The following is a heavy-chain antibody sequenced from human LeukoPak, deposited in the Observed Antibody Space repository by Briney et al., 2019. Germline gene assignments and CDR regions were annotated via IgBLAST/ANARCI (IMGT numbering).Heavy chain of an antibody. CDR1: GFTFSSYG. V-gene: IGHV3-33*01. D-gene: IGHD6-19*01. J-gene: IGHJ6*02. CDR3: ARDHRAIAVAGTGIYYYYGMDV. CDR2: MWYDGSKK. Sequence: PGGSLRLSCAASGFTFSSYGMHWVRQAPGKGLEWVAIMWYDGSKKYYADSVKGRFSISRDNSKNTLYLQMNSLRAEDTAVYYCARDHRAIAVAGTGIYYYYGMDVWGQGTTVTVSS.